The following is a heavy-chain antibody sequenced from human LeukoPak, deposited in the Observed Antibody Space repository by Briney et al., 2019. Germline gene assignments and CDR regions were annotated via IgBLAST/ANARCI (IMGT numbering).Heavy chain of an antibody. J-gene: IGHJ3*01. D-gene: IGHD3-22*01. Sequence: PSETLSLTCTVSNGSISSHFWRWIRQPAGKGLEWIGHINNSGSTNYNPSLKSRVTMSVDMSKNQFSLRLSSVTAADTAIYYCARVRDSSGYYLGAFDVWGQGTMVTVSS. CDR3: ARVRDSSGYYLGAFDV. CDR1: NGSISSHF. CDR2: INNSGST. V-gene: IGHV4-4*07.